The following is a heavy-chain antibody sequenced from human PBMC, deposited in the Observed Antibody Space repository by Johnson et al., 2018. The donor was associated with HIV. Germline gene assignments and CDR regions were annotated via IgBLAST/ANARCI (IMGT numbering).Heavy chain of an antibody. CDR3: AKDLRVFDWFNAYDAFDI. Sequence: QVQLVESGGGVVQPGGSLRLSCAASGFTFSTYGVPWVRQAPGKGLACVSFIRFDGSDKYYADSVKGRFTISRDNSKNTLYLQMNSLRADDTAMYYCAKDLRVFDWFNAYDAFDIWGQGTMVTVSS. D-gene: IGHD3-9*01. CDR1: GFTFSTYG. CDR2: IRFDGSDK. V-gene: IGHV3-30*02. J-gene: IGHJ3*02.